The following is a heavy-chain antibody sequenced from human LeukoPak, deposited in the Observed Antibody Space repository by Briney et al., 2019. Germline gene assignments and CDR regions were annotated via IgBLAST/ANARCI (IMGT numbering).Heavy chain of an antibody. V-gene: IGHV1-24*01. CDR3: ARGATLYDFWSGYQNFDY. CDR1: GYIFTELS. CDR2: FDPEDGET. D-gene: IGHD3-3*01. J-gene: IGHJ4*02. Sequence: ASVKVSCKVSGYIFTELSMHWVRQAPGKGLEWMGGFDPEDGETIYAQKFQGRVTMTEDTSTDTAYMELSSLRSEDTAVYYCARGATLYDFWSGYQNFDYWGQGTLVTVSS.